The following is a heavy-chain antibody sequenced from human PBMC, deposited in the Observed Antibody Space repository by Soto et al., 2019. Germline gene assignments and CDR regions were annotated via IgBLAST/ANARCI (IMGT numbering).Heavy chain of an antibody. D-gene: IGHD3-22*01. J-gene: IGHJ4*02. CDR1: GATFSSYA. V-gene: IGHV1-69*13. Sequence: SVKVSCKASGATFSSYAISWVRQAPGQGLEWMGGIIPIFGTANYAQKFQGRVTITADESTSTAYMELSSLRSEDTAVYYCARGSIYYYDSSGYYRYWGQGTLVTVSS. CDR2: IIPIFGTA. CDR3: ARGSIYYYDSSGYYRY.